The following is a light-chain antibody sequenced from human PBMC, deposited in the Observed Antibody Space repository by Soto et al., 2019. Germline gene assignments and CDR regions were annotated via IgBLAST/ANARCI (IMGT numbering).Light chain of an antibody. J-gene: IGLJ2*01. CDR3: CSYAGRLSVI. V-gene: IGLV2-11*01. CDR2: DVN. Sequence: QSALTQPRAVSGSPGQSVTISCTGTSSDVGVYDYVSWYQQHPGKAPKVIIYDVNRRPSGVPDRFSGSKSGNTASLTISGLQAEDEADYYCCSYAGRLSVIFGGGTKLTVL. CDR1: SSDVGVYDY.